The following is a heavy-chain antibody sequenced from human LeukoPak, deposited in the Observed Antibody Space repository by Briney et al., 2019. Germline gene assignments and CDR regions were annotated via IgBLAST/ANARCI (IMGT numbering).Heavy chain of an antibody. CDR1: GYTFTSYG. CDR2: ISAYIGNT. D-gene: IGHD1-26*01. J-gene: IGHJ4*02. Sequence: GASVKVSCKASGYTFTSYGISWVRQAPVQGLKWMGWISAYIGNTNYAQKLQGRVTMTTDTSTSTAYMELRSLRSDDTAVYYCERDPAVGATVWFDYWGQGTPVTVSS. CDR3: ERDPAVGATVWFDY. V-gene: IGHV1-18*01.